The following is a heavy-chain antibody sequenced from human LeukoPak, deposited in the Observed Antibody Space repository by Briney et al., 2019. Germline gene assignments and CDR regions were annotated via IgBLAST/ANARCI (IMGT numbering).Heavy chain of an antibody. D-gene: IGHD1-26*01. V-gene: IGHV3-48*03. CDR3: ARDSPPRIGSGSYYAFDI. CDR1: GFTFSSYE. CDR2: ISSSGSTI. J-gene: IGHJ3*02. Sequence: GGSLRLSCAASGFTFSSYEMNWVRQAPGKGLEWVSYISSSGSTIYYADSVKGRFTISRDNAKNSLYLQMSSLRAEDTAVYYCARDSPPRIGSGSYYAFDIWGQGTMVTVSS.